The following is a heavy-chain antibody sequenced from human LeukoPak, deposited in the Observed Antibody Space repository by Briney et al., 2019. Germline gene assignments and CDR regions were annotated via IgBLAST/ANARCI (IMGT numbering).Heavy chain of an antibody. D-gene: IGHD1-1*01. CDR1: GFTFSSYD. J-gene: IGHJ4*02. CDR2: IGTAGDT. CDR3: AKDTPTTGYHLDS. V-gene: IGHV3-13*01. Sequence: GGSLRLSCAACGFTFSSYDMHWVRQATGKGLEWVSAIGTAGDTYYPGSVKGRFTISRDNSENTLYLQINSLRVEDTAVYYCAKDTPTTGYHLDSWGQGTLVTVSS.